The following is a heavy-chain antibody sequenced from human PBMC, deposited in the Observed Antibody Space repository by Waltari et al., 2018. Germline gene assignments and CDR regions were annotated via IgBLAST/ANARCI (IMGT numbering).Heavy chain of an antibody. CDR2: IIPICGTA. Sequence: QVQLVQSGAEVKKPGSSVKVSCKASGGTFSSYAISWVRQAPGQGLEWMGGIIPICGTANYAQKFQGRVTITTDESTSTAYMELSSLRSEDTAVYYCASDKQNILVAATARFAFDIWGQGTMVTVSS. J-gene: IGHJ3*02. D-gene: IGHD2-15*01. CDR3: ASDKQNILVAATARFAFDI. V-gene: IGHV1-69*05. CDR1: GGTFSSYA.